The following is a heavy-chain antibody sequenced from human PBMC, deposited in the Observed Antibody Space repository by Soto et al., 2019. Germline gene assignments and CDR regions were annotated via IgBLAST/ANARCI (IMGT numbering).Heavy chain of an antibody. CDR1: GYTFTSYG. D-gene: IGHD6-13*01. J-gene: IGHJ5*02. CDR2: ISAYNGNT. CDR3: ARDPAAGTNHRRNWFDP. V-gene: IGHV1-18*01. Sequence: GASVKVSCKASGYTFTSYGISWVRQAPGQGLEWMGWISAYNGNTNYAQKLQGRVTMTTDTSTSTAYMELRSLRSDDTAVYYCARDPAAGTNHRRNWFDPRGQGTLVTVSS.